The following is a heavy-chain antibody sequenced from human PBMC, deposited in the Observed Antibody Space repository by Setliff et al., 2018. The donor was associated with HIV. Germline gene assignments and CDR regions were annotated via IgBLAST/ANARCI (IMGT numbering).Heavy chain of an antibody. CDR2: ISPDSGDT. CDR3: ARGADYYDSSGYRGGGLYYMDV. CDR1: GYTFTVNH. Sequence: ASVKVSCKTSGYTFTVNHLHWVRQAPGQGVEWVGKISPDSGDTFYAQKFQGRVTLTRDTSITTAYMELSRLRSDDTAVYYCARGADYYDSSGYRGGGLYYMDVWGKGTTVTVSS. D-gene: IGHD3-22*01. J-gene: IGHJ6*03. V-gene: IGHV1-2*02.